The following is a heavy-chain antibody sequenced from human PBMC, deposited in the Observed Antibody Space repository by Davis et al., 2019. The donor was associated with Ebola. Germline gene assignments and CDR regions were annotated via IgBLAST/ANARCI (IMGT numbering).Heavy chain of an antibody. J-gene: IGHJ6*02. Sequence: ASVKVSCKTAGYTFTNYGISWVRQAPGQGLEWMGWINTFNGNTNFAQRFQGRVTLTTDTFTNTAYMDLRSLRSDDTAVYYCAREDYFYTSGTYQQTYYYGMDVWGQGTTVTVSS. D-gene: IGHD3-16*01. CDR3: AREDYFYTSGTYQQTYYYGMDV. CDR2: INTFNGNT. V-gene: IGHV1-18*01. CDR1: GYTFTNYG.